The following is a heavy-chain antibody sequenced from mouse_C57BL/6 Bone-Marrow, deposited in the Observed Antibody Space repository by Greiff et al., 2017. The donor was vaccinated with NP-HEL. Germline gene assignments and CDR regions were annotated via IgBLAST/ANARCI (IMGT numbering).Heavy chain of an antibody. D-gene: IGHD2-1*01. CDR3: ARWIYRSMDY. V-gene: IGHV1-59*01. Sequence: VQLQQPGAELVRPGTSVKLSCKASGYTFTSYWMHWVKQRPGQGLEWIGVIDPSDSYTNYNQKFKGKATLTVDTSTSTAYMQLSSLTSDDSAVYYCARWIYRSMDYWGKGTSVTVSS. J-gene: IGHJ4*01. CDR1: GYTFTSYW. CDR2: IDPSDSYT.